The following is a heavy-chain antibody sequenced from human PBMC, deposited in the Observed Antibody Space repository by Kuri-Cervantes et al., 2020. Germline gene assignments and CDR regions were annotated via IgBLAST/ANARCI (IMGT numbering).Heavy chain of an antibody. CDR1: GYTFTSYY. Sequence: ASVKVSCKASGYTFTSYYMHWVRQAPGQGLEWMGIINPSGGSTSYAQKFQGRVTMTRDTSTSTVYMELSSLRSEDTAVYYCAREQQPQWGLCYFDLWGRGTLVTVSS. CDR3: AREQQPQWGLCYFDL. V-gene: IGHV1-46*01. D-gene: IGHD6-13*01. J-gene: IGHJ2*01. CDR2: INPSGGST.